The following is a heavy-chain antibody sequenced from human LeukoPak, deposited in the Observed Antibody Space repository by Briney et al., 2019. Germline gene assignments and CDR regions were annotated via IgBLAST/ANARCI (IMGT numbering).Heavy chain of an antibody. CDR1: GGSISSSSYY. D-gene: IGHD4-17*01. CDR2: IYYSGST. J-gene: IGHJ4*02. CDR3: ARANTYGDFFDY. V-gene: IGHV4-39*07. Sequence: PSETLSLTCSVSGGSISSSSYYWGWIRRPPGKGLEWIGSIYYSGSTYYNPSLKSRVTISVDTSKTQFSLTLSSVTAADTAVYYCARANTYGDFFDYWGQGTLVTVSS.